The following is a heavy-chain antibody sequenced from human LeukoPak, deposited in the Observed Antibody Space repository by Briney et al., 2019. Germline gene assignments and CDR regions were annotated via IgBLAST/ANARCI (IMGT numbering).Heavy chain of an antibody. D-gene: IGHD3-22*01. Sequence: PGGSLRLSCAASGFTFSSYAMHWIRQAPGEGLEWVAVISYDGSNKYYADSVKGRFTISRDNSKNTLYLQMNSLRAEDTAVYYCARHYYDSSGSHAFDIWGQGTMVTVSS. CDR3: ARHYYDSSGSHAFDI. CDR2: ISYDGSNK. CDR1: GFTFSSYA. J-gene: IGHJ3*02. V-gene: IGHV3-30-3*01.